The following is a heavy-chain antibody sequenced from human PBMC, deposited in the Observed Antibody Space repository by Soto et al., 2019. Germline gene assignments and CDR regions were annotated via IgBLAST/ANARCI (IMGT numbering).Heavy chain of an antibody. CDR3: ARDNRVLVVPAATYLPYAFDI. V-gene: IGHV1-3*01. Sequence: ASVKVSCKASGYTFTSHAMHWVRQAPGQRLEWMGWINAGNGNTKYSQKFQGRVTITRDTSASTAYMELSSLRSEDTAVYYCARDNRVLVVPAATYLPYAFDIWGQGEMVTVSS. J-gene: IGHJ3*02. CDR2: INAGNGNT. D-gene: IGHD2-2*01. CDR1: GYTFTSHA.